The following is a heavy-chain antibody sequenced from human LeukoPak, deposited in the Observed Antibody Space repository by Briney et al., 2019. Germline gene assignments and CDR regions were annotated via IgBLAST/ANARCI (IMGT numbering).Heavy chain of an antibody. CDR3: TLQAYYDSPFDY. J-gene: IGHJ4*02. CDR2: IRSKAYGGTT. V-gene: IGHV3-49*04. CDR1: GFTFGDYA. D-gene: IGHD3-22*01. Sequence: GGSLRLSCTASGFTFGDYAMSWVRQAPGKGLEWVGFIRSKAYGGTTEYAASVKGRFTISRDDSKSIAYLQMNSPKTEDTAVYYCTLQAYYDSPFDYWGQGTLVTVSS.